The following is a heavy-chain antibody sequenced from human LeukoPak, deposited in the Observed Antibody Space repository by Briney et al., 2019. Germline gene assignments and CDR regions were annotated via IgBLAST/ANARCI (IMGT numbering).Heavy chain of an antibody. CDR1: GFTFSSYA. D-gene: IGHD3-16*01. V-gene: IGHV3-23*01. CDR2: ISGSGGST. J-gene: IGHJ3*02. Sequence: AGGSLRLSCAASGFTFSSYAMSWVRQAPGKGLEWVSAISGSGGSTYYADSVKGRFTISRDNSKNTLYLQMNSLRAEDTAVYYCAKDWGILTRQYHDAFDIWGQGTMVTVSS. CDR3: AKDWGILTRQYHDAFDI.